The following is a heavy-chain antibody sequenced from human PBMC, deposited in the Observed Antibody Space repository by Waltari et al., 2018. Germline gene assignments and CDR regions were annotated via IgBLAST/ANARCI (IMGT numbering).Heavy chain of an antibody. Sequence: EVQLVESGGGLVKPGGSLRLSCAASVFTFSSYSMNWVRQAPGKGLEWVSSISSSSSYIYYADSVKGRFTISRDNAKNSLYLQMNSLRAEDTAVYYCASLPWGSQNADYWGQGTLVTVSS. J-gene: IGHJ4*02. CDR2: ISSSSSYI. CDR3: ASLPWGSQNADY. CDR1: VFTFSSYS. D-gene: IGHD7-27*01. V-gene: IGHV3-21*01.